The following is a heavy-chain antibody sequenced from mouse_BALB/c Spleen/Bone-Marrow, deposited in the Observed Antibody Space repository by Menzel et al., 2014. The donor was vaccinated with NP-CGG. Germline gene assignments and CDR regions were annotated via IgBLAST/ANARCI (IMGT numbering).Heavy chain of an antibody. CDR1: GYTFTSYY. CDR2: IYPGNVNT. Sequence: QVQLQQSGPELVKPGASVRIPCKAAGYTFTSYYIHWVKQRPGQGLQWIGWIYPGNVNTKYNEKFKGKATLTADKSSSTAYIQHSSLPSEDSAVYFGAREANWNFDYWGQGTTLTVAS. D-gene: IGHD4-1*01. J-gene: IGHJ2*01. CDR3: AREANWNFDY. V-gene: IGHV1S56*01.